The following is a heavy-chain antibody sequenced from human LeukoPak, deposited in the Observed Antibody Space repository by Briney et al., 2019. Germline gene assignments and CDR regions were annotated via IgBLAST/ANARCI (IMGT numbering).Heavy chain of an antibody. CDR1: GGSMRSYW. CDR3: ARQGYTVSYYFLDY. D-gene: IGHD1-26*01. V-gene: IGHV4-4*07. J-gene: IGHJ4*02. Sequence: PSETLSLTCGVSGGSMRSYWWGWVRQPAGKGLEWIGRVYPTGSTRFNPSLKSRLTMSMDTSTNQFSMKLTSVTAADTAVYFCARQGYTVSYYFLDYWSQGTLVTVSS. CDR2: VYPTGST.